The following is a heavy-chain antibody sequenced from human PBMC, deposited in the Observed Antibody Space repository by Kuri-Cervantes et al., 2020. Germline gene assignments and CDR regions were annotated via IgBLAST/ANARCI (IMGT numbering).Heavy chain of an antibody. Sequence: LSLTCAASGFTFSSYAMHWVRQAPGKGLEWVAVISYDGSNKYYADSVKGRFTISRDNSKNTLYLQMNSLRAEDTAVYYCASHLAGKTLPVPADRAAGKEEVDYWGQGTLVTVSS. J-gene: IGHJ4*02. CDR2: ISYDGSNK. CDR1: GFTFSSYA. V-gene: IGHV3-30-3*01. D-gene: IGHD6-13*01. CDR3: ASHLAGKTLPVPADRAAGKEEVDY.